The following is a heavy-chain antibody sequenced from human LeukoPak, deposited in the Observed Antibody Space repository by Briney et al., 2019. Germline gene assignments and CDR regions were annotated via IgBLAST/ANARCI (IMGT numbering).Heavy chain of an antibody. Sequence: ASVKVSCKASGYTFTGYYIHWVRQAPGQGLEWMGGIIPIFGTANYAQKFQGRVTITADESTSTAYMELSSLRSEDTAVYYCARDPSTRGWFDPWGQGTLVTVSS. CDR2: IIPIFGTA. D-gene: IGHD5/OR15-5a*01. J-gene: IGHJ5*02. CDR1: GYTFTGYY. V-gene: IGHV1-69*13. CDR3: ARDPSTRGWFDP.